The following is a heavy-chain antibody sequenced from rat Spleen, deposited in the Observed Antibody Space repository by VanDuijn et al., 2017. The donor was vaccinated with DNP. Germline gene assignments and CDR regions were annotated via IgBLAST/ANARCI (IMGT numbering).Heavy chain of an antibody. V-gene: IGHV5-29*01. CDR1: GFIFSNYG. CDR2: ISNTGDNT. D-gene: IGHD1-4*01. CDR3: ASRPPPTRGPFDY. J-gene: IGHJ2*01. Sequence: EVQLVESGGGPVQPGRSLKLSCLASGFIFSNYGMAWVRQAPTKGLEWVATISNTGDNTYYSDSVKGRFSLSRDNAKSTLNLQMDSRRPEEAATYYCASRPPPTRGPFDYWGQGVAVTVSS.